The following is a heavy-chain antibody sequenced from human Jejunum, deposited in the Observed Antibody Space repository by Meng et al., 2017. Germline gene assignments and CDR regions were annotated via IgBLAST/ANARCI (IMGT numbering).Heavy chain of an antibody. V-gene: IGHV4-4*07. Sequence: SETLSLTCSVSGASISGYYWTWIRQPAGKRLEWIGRLYTNGTANYNPSLKSRVSMSTDTSKNQFSLKLTSVTAADTAVYYCASTPDFGSGAFYTLYWFDSWGQGTLVTVSS. J-gene: IGHJ5*02. CDR3: ASTPDFGSGAFYTLYWFDS. CDR1: GASISGYY. CDR2: LYTNGTA. D-gene: IGHD3-10*01.